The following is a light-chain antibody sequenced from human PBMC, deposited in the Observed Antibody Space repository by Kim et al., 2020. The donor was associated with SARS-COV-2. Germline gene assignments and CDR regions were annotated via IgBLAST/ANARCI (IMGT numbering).Light chain of an antibody. CDR2: RDN. CDR1: SSNIGAIYD. J-gene: IGLJ1*01. Sequence: QRVTSSCTGSSSNIGAIYDVHWYQQLPGTAPKLLIYRDNYRPSGVPDRFSGSKSDTSASLAITGLQAEDEADYYCQSYDTSLNGYVFGTGTKVTVL. CDR3: QSYDTSLNGYV. V-gene: IGLV1-40*01.